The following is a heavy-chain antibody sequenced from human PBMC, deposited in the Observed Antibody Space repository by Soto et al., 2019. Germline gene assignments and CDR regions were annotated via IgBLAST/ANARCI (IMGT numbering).Heavy chain of an antibody. D-gene: IGHD4-17*01. J-gene: IGHJ3*02. Sequence: SETLSLTCAVSSGSISSSNWWSWVRQPPGKGLEWIGEIYHSGSTNYNPSLKSRVTISVDKSKNQFSLKLSSVTAADTAVYYCAREMGMTTVTGDAFDIWGQGTMVTVSS. CDR1: SGSISSSNW. CDR2: IYHSGST. V-gene: IGHV4-4*02. CDR3: AREMGMTTVTGDAFDI.